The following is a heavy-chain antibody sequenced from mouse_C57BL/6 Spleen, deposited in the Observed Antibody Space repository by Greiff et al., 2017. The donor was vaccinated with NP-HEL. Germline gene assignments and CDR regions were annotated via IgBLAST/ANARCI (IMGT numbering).Heavy chain of an antibody. Sequence: QVQLKQPGAELVKPGASVKLSCKASGYTFTSYWMHWVKQRPGQGLEWIGMIHPNSGSTNYNEKFKSKATLTVDKSSSTAYMQLSSLTSEDSAVYYCARGWLLFYFDYWGQGTTLTVSS. CDR1: GYTFTSYW. CDR2: IHPNSGST. V-gene: IGHV1-64*01. D-gene: IGHD2-3*01. J-gene: IGHJ2*01. CDR3: ARGWLLFYFDY.